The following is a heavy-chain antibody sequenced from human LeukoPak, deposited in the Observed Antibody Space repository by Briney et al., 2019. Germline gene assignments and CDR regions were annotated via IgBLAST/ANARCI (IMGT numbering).Heavy chain of an antibody. V-gene: IGHV3-7*01. Sequence: GGSLRLSCAASGFTFNASCMNWVRQAPGRGLEWVANINQDGSEKHFLGSVKGRFTISRDNAKNSLYLQMNSLRAEDTAVYYCARGQDYGDSDNWSQGTLVTVSS. J-gene: IGHJ4*02. CDR1: GFTFNASC. D-gene: IGHD4-17*01. CDR3: ARGQDYGDSDN. CDR2: INQDGSEK.